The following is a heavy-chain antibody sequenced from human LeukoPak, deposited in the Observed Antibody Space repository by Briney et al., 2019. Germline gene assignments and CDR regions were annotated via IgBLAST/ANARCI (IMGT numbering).Heavy chain of an antibody. Sequence: GGSLRLSCAASGFTFSTYWMHWVRQAPGKGLVWVSRINTDGSTTNYADSVKGRFTISRDNSKNTLYLQMNSLRAEDTAVYYCAKDLSRSYYADHDAFDIWGQGTMVTVSS. J-gene: IGHJ3*02. CDR1: GFTFSTYW. CDR3: AKDLSRSYYADHDAFDI. CDR2: INTDGSTT. D-gene: IGHD3-10*01. V-gene: IGHV3-74*01.